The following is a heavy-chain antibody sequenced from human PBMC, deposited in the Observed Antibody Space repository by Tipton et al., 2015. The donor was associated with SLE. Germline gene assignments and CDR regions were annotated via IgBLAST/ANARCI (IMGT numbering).Heavy chain of an antibody. CDR2: IYYSGST. J-gene: IGHJ4*02. V-gene: IGHV4-30-4*01. Sequence: LRLSCTVSGGSISSGDYYWSWIRQPPGKGLEWIGYIYYSGSTYYNPSLKSRVTISVDTSKNQFSLKLSSVTAADTAVYYCARDRESYDSSGYSDYWGQGTLVTVSS. CDR3: ARDRESYDSSGYSDY. D-gene: IGHD3-22*01. CDR1: GGSISSGDYY.